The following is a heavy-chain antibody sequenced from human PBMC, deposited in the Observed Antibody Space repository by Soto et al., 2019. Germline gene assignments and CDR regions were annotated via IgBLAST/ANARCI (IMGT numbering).Heavy chain of an antibody. CDR1: GYTFTNFG. J-gene: IGHJ4*02. CDR2: VTTDKGKT. V-gene: IGHV1-18*01. CDR3: STRAPAFDY. Sequence: QVQLVQSGPEVKKPGASVKVSCKTSGYTFTNFGISWVRQAPGQGLEWMGWVTTDKGKTTYAQKFQGRVTMTTDTSTSTAYMELRSLRSDDTAVYYCSTRAPAFDYWGQVTLVTVSS.